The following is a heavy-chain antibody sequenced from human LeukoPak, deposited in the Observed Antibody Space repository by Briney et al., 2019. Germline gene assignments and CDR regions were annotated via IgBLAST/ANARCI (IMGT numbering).Heavy chain of an antibody. J-gene: IGHJ4*02. CDR3: ILTTVTTSVEY. D-gene: IGHD4-17*01. CDR1: GFTVSTNY. Sequence: GGSLRLSCAASGFTVSTNYMTWVRQAPGKGLDWVSVIYSGGGTYYADSVKGRFTISRDNSKNTVYLQMNSLRAEDTAVYYCILTTVTTSVEYWGQGTLVTVSS. V-gene: IGHV3-53*01. CDR2: IYSGGGT.